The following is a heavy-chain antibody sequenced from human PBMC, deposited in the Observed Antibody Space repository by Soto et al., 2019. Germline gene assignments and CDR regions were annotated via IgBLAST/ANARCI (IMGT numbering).Heavy chain of an antibody. J-gene: IGHJ6*03. CDR3: ARGWYDILTGYVGSLEYYMDV. CDR2: IYYSGST. D-gene: IGHD3-9*01. CDR1: GGSISSYY. Sequence: SETLSLTCTVSGGSISSYYWSWIRQPPGKGLEWIGYIYYSGSTNYNPSLKSRVTISVDTSKNQFSLKLSSVTAADTAVYYCARGWYDILTGYVGSLEYYMDVWGKGTTVTVSS. V-gene: IGHV4-59*01.